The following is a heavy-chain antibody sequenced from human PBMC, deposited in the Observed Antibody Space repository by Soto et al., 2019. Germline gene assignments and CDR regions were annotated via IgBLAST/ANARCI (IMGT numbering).Heavy chain of an antibody. D-gene: IGHD4-17*01. J-gene: IGHJ4*02. CDR1: GFTFSNYG. Sequence: QVQLVESGGGVVQPGRSLRLSCAASGFTFSNYGMHWVRQAPGKGLVWVAVISYHGSDKYYAESVKGRFPISRDNSKNTLYLQMDSLRAEATAVYYWAKDHLTTTVTTVGYWGQGTLVSVSS. CDR3: AKDHLTTTVTTVGY. V-gene: IGHV3-30*18. CDR2: ISYHGSDK.